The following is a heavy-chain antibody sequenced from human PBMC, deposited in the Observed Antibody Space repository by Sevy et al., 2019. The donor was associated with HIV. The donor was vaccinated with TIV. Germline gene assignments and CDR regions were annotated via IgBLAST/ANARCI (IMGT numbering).Heavy chain of an antibody. V-gene: IGHV4-31*03. Sequence: SETLSLTCTVSGGSISSGGYYWSWIRPHPGKGLEWIGYIYYSGSTYYNPSLKSRVTISVDTSKNQFSLKLSSVTAADTAVYYCARVGSVMGYSYGYYAFDIWGQGTMVTVSS. J-gene: IGHJ3*02. CDR1: GGSISSGGYY. CDR3: ARVGSVMGYSYGYYAFDI. D-gene: IGHD5-18*01. CDR2: IYYSGST.